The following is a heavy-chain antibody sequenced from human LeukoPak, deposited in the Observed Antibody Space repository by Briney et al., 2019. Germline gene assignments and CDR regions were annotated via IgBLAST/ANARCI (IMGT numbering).Heavy chain of an antibody. CDR3: ARDPLNY. CDR1: GFTFSSYA. CDR2: ISYDGSNK. J-gene: IGHJ4*02. V-gene: IGHV3-30-3*01. Sequence: PGGSLRLSCAASGFTFSSYAMHWVHQAPGKGLEWVAVISYDGSNKYYADSVKGRFTISRDNSKNTLYLQMNSLRAEDTAVHYCARDPLNYWGQGTLVTVSS.